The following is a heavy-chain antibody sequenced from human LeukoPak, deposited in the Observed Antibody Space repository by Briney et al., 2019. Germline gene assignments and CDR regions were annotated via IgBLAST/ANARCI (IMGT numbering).Heavy chain of an antibody. CDR1: GFTFSNYW. CDR2: IKQDGSEK. V-gene: IGHV3-7*01. D-gene: IGHD1-26*01. Sequence: GSLRLSCAASGFTFSNYWMSWVRQTPGKGLEWVANIKQDGSEKYYVDSVKGRFTISRDNAKNSLYLQMNSLRAEDTAVYYCASYSGSLSFDYWGQGTLVTVSS. CDR3: ASYSGSLSFDY. J-gene: IGHJ4*02.